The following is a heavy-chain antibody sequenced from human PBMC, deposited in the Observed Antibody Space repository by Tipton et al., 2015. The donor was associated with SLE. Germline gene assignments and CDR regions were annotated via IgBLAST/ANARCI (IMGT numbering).Heavy chain of an antibody. Sequence: TLSLTCTVSGGSISSTYYYWAWIRQPPGKGLEWTGSIYYDGSTYSNPSLKSRVTISLDASKNQFSLRLTSVTAADTAVYYCARSGSYPYYCYYMDVWGKGTTVTVSS. D-gene: IGHD1-26*01. V-gene: IGHV4-39*07. J-gene: IGHJ6*03. CDR1: GGSISSTYYY. CDR2: IYYDGST. CDR3: ARSGSYPYYCYYMDV.